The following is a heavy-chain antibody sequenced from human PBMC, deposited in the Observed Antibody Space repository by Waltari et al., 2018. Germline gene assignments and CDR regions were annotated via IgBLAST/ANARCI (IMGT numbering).Heavy chain of an antibody. CDR1: GDTLSASV. V-gene: IGHV1-24*01. J-gene: IGHJ6*02. CDR2: FDPVENIP. D-gene: IGHD3-16*01. CDR3: AKMTVFRFDV. Sequence: QVQLIQSGAEVKKPGASVKVSCSLSGDTLSASVIHWVRQAPGKGLEWMGGFDPVENIPVTTQRFQGRVTLTEDTSTHTVHMDLRSLTSEDTAVYYCAKMTVFRFDVWGQGTTVTVSS.